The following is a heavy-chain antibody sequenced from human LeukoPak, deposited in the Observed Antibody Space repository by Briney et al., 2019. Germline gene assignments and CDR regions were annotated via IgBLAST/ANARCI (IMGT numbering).Heavy chain of an antibody. Sequence: GASVKVSCKASGYTFTSYGISWVRQAPGQGLEWMGWISGYNGNTNYAQNLQGRVTVTTDTSTSTAYMELGSLRSDDTAVYYCARDDGDYVLSYWGQGTLVTVSS. CDR1: GYTFTSYG. J-gene: IGHJ4*02. CDR2: ISGYNGNT. D-gene: IGHD4-17*01. CDR3: ARDDGDYVLSY. V-gene: IGHV1-18*01.